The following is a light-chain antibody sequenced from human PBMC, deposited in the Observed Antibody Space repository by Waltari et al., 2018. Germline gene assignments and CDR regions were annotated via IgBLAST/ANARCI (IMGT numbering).Light chain of an antibody. CDR3: LQRNNGLT. Sequence: EIVMTQSPATLSQSPGERATLSCRASQSVSIRLDWYQQKPGQGLRLLIYGASRRAAGIPARFSGSGSGTDFTLTISSLEPEDVGVYYCLQRNNGLTFGGGTKVEIK. V-gene: IGKV3D-15*01. CDR1: QSVSIR. CDR2: GAS. J-gene: IGKJ4*01.